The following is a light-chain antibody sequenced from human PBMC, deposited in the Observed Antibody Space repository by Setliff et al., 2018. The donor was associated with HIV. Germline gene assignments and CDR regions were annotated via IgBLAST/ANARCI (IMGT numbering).Light chain of an antibody. CDR1: QNINTY. J-gene: IGKJ4*01. CDR3: HQRSNWPPRDT. CDR2: DAS. V-gene: IGKV3-11*01. Sequence: LSPGERATLSCRASQNINTYLAWYQYRPGQAPSLLIYDASNRATGIPARFSGSGSGTDFTLTISSREPEDFAVYFCHQRSNWPPRDTFGGGTKVDIK.